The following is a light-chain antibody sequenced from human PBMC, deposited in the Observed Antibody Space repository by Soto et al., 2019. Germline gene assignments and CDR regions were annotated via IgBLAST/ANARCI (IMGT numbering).Light chain of an antibody. Sequence: TVMTQSPDTLSVSPGDTATLSCRSSQNVHINLAWYQQKPGQAPTLLIYGVSAGAPGVPARFSGTGSGSEFTLTIRNLQSEDFGVYYCQQYETWPRTFGQGTK. CDR2: GVS. CDR3: QQYETWPRT. CDR1: QNVHIN. V-gene: IGKV3-15*01. J-gene: IGKJ2*01.